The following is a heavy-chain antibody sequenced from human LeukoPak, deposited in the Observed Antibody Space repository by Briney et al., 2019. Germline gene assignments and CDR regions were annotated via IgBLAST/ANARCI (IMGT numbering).Heavy chain of an antibody. Sequence: GESLKISCKGSGYSFSSYWINWVRQMPGKGLEWMGRIDPSDSYTNYNPSFQGHVTISADKSISTAYLQWSSLMASDTAMYYCAPGGSIAGTDQFYFDYWGQGTLVTVSS. CDR2: IDPSDSYT. V-gene: IGHV5-10-1*01. CDR3: APGGSIAGTDQFYFDY. J-gene: IGHJ4*02. D-gene: IGHD6-13*01. CDR1: GYSFSSYW.